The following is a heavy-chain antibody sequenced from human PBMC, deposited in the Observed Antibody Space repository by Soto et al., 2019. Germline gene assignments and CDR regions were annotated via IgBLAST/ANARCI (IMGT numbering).Heavy chain of an antibody. CDR2: IYYSGTT. CDR3: AREDSRWFDP. CDR1: GGSISSYY. Sequence: SETLSLTCTVSGGSISSYYWSWIRQPPGKGLEWIGYIYYSGTTSYNPSLKSRVTISINTSKNQFSLKLSSVTAADTAVYYRAREDSRWFDPWGQGTLVTVSS. J-gene: IGHJ5*02. V-gene: IGHV4-59*01.